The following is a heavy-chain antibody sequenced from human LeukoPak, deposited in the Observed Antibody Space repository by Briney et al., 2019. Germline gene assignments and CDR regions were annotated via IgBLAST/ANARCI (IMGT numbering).Heavy chain of an antibody. Sequence: PSETLSLTCTVSGGSIRSSSYSWGWIRQPPGKGLEWIGNIYYSGSTYYNPSLKSRVTISVDTSKNQFSLNLSSVTAADTAVYYCARDVGQQLVPYYYYYGMDVWGQGTTVTVSS. CDR2: IYYSGST. CDR1: GGSIRSSSYS. D-gene: IGHD6-13*01. J-gene: IGHJ6*02. CDR3: ARDVGQQLVPYYYYYGMDV. V-gene: IGHV4-39*07.